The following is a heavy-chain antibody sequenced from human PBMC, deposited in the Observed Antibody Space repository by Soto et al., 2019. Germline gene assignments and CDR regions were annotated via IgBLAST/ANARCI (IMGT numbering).Heavy chain of an antibody. Sequence: GSLKLSGAASGCTVSSNYMNWVRQAPGKGLQWVSVIYSGGSTYYADSVKGRFIISRDNSKNTLYLQMNSLRAEDTDVYYCASRRTTGYWNAFDMWGQGTMVTV. CDR2: IYSGGST. CDR3: ASRRTTGYWNAFDM. CDR1: GCTVSSNY. V-gene: IGHV3-53*01. D-gene: IGHD3-9*01. J-gene: IGHJ3*02.